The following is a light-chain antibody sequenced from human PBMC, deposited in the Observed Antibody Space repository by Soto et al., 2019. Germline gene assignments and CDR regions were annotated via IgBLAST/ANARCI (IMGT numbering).Light chain of an antibody. Sequence: EIVMTQSPDTLSWSPGERATLSCRASQSVSSNYLAWYQQKTRQTPRLLIYIASTRSPGIPDRFRGSGSRTHFTLIISRLDADDFAVYYCQQYDSSPWTFGQGTKVEIK. J-gene: IGKJ1*01. CDR3: QQYDSSPWT. CDR2: IAS. V-gene: IGKV3-20*01. CDR1: QSVSSNY.